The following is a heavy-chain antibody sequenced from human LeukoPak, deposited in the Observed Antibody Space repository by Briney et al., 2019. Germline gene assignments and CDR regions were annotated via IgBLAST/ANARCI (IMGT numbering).Heavy chain of an antibody. CDR2: ISTGSSYM. D-gene: IGHD6-13*01. CDR3: AGTAAGTDY. CDR1: GFAFSTYT. V-gene: IGHV3-21*01. Sequence: GRSLRLSCAASGFAFSTYTMYWVRQDPGKRLEWVSSISTGSSYMYYADSVKGRFTISRDNAKNSLYLQKNSLRVEDTAVYYCAGTAAGTDYWGQGTLVTVSS. J-gene: IGHJ4*02.